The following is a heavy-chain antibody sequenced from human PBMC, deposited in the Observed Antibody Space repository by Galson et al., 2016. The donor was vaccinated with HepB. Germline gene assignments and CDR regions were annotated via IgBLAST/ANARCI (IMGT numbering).Heavy chain of an antibody. CDR3: TLLRIHWHPDY. CDR1: GFTLSSDW. V-gene: IGHV3-74*01. J-gene: IGHJ4*02. CDR2: INTDGTAI. D-gene: IGHD4-17*01. Sequence: SLRLSCAVSGFTLSSDWMHWVRQTPGEGPVRVSGINTDGTAIGYADSVRGRFTISRDNAKNTVYLQMNSLRAEDTAVYYCTLLRIHWHPDYWGRGTLVTVSS.